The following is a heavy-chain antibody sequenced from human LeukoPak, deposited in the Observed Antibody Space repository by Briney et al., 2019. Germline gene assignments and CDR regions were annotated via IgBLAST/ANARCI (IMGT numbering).Heavy chain of an antibody. CDR3: ARGVYTVVRGVAPYGMDV. V-gene: IGHV1-69*01. CDR1: GGTFSSYA. CDR2: IIPIFGTA. Sequence: GASVKVSCKASGGTFSSYAIGWVRQAPGQGLEWMGGIIPIFGTANYAQKFQGRVTITADESTSTAYMELSSLRSEDTAVYYCARGVYTVVRGVAPYGMDVWGKGTTVTVSS. J-gene: IGHJ6*04. D-gene: IGHD3-10*01.